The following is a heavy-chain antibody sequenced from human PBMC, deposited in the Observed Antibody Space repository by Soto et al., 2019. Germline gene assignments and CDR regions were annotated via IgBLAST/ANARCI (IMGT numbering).Heavy chain of an antibody. CDR3: ARGPYDYVWGSYRYDFDY. CDR1: GFNFSSYS. J-gene: IGHJ4*02. Sequence: EVQLVESGGGLVKPGGSLRLSCAASGFNFSSYSMNWVRQAPGEGLEWVSSISSSSSYIYYADSVKARFTISRDNAKNSLYMQMNSLRAEDTTVYYCARGPYDYVWGSYRYDFDYWGQGTLVTVVS. V-gene: IGHV3-21*01. CDR2: ISSSSSYI. D-gene: IGHD3-16*02.